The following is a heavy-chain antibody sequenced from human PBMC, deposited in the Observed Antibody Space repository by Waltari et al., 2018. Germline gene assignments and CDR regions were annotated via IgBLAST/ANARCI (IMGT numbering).Heavy chain of an antibody. Sequence: EVQLLESGGGLEQPGGSLRLSCAASGFTFSNYGMSWVRQAPGKGLEWVSAITTSGGSTFYADSVKGRFTVSRDNSKNTLFLQMNRLRAEDTALYYCAKVSSGWDGAPFDYWGQGTLVSVSS. V-gene: IGHV3-23*01. J-gene: IGHJ4*02. CDR1: GFTFSNYG. CDR2: ITTSGGST. CDR3: AKVSSGWDGAPFDY. D-gene: IGHD6-19*01.